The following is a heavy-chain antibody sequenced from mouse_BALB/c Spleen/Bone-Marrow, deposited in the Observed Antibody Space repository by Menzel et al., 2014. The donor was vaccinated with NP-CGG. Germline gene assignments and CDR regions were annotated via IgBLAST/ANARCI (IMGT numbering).Heavy chain of an antibody. D-gene: IGHD1-1*01. J-gene: IGHJ1*01. Sequence: QVQLQQSGAELVRPGASVTLSCKASGCTFTDYEMHRVKQTPVHGLEWIGAIDPETGGTAYNQKFKGKATLTADKSSSTAYMELRSLTSEDSAVYYCTRDGSSRWYFDVWGAGTTVTVSS. CDR1: GCTFTDYE. CDR2: IDPETGGT. CDR3: TRDGSSRWYFDV. V-gene: IGHV1-15*01.